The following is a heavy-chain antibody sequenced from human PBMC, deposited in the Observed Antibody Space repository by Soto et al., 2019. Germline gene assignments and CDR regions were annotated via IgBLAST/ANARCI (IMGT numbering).Heavy chain of an antibody. CDR2: MSYDGTTK. CDR1: GFIFSNYV. V-gene: IGHV3-30-3*01. CDR3: AREVLWSRYFDY. J-gene: IGHJ4*02. Sequence: QVQLVASGGGVVQPGRSLRLSCAASGFIFSNYVMYWVRQAPGTGLEWVAFMSYDGTTKSYADSVKGRFTISRDNSQNTLYLQMNSLRPEDTGVYYCAREVLWSRYFDYWGQGTLVTVAS. D-gene: IGHD3-10*01.